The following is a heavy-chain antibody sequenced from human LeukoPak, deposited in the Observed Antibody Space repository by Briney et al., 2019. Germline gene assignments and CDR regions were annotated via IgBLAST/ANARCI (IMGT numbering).Heavy chain of an antibody. J-gene: IGHJ4*02. V-gene: IGHV4-31*03. CDR3: ARGRPYYGILTGYFFDY. CDR2: IYYSGST. Sequence: PSQTLSLTCTVSGGSISSGGYYWSWIRQHPGKGLEWIGYIYYSGSTYYNPSLKSRVTISVDTSKNQFSLKLSSVTAADTAVYYCARGRPYYGILTGYFFDYWGQGTLVTVSS. D-gene: IGHD3-9*01. CDR1: GGSISSGGYY.